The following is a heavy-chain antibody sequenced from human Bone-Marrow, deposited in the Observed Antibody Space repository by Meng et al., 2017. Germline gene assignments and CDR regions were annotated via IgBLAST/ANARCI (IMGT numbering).Heavy chain of an antibody. V-gene: IGHV1-18*01. CDR2: ISVYNGKT. CDR1: GYRFSTYG. D-gene: IGHD2-15*01. J-gene: IGHJ4*02. Sequence: QVQLVQSGAEGQKPGASVRVSCKAAGYRFSTYGIHWVRQAPGQGPEWMGWISVYNGKTNYAQKFQGRVTVTTDTSTSTAYMELRSLTSDDTAVYYCARDPDRYCSAGSGGSCPYYFDYWGQGTLVTVSS. CDR3: ARDPDRYCSAGSGGSCPYYFDY.